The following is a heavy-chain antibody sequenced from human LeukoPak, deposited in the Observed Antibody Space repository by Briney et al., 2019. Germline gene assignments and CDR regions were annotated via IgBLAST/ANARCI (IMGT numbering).Heavy chain of an antibody. CDR2: IYHSGST. V-gene: IGHV4-30-2*01. CDR3: ARGGSTTVVSFDY. J-gene: IGHJ4*02. Sequence: PSETLSLTCTVSGGSISSSGYSWTWIQQPPGKGLEWIGYIYHSGSTFYNPSLKSRVTISIDRSKNQFSLKLTSVTAADTAVYYCARGGSTTVVSFDYWGQGTLVTVS. CDR1: GGSISSSGYS. D-gene: IGHD4-23*01.